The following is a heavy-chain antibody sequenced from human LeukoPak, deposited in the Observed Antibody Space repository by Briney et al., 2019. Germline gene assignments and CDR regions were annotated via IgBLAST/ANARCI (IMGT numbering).Heavy chain of an antibody. J-gene: IGHJ4*02. CDR3: ARDLWWELPSY. V-gene: IGHV1-8*03. CDR2: MNPNSGNT. Sequence: ASVKVSCKASGYTFTSYDINWVRQATGQGLEWMGWMNPNSGNTGYAQKFQGRVTITRDTSISTAYMELSRLRSDDTAVYYCARDLWWELPSYWGQGTLVTVSS. CDR1: GYTFTSYD. D-gene: IGHD1-26*01.